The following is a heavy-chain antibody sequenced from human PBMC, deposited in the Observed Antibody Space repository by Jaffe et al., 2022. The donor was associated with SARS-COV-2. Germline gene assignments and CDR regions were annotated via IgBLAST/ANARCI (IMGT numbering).Heavy chain of an antibody. CDR1: GFTFSNYW. D-gene: IGHD3-16*01. Sequence: EVQLVDSGGGLVQPGGSLRLSCVASGFTFSNYWMHWVRQAPGKGLVWISRINMDGSTTNYADSVKGRFTISRDNAKNTVFLQMNSLGAEDTAVYYCVRGASGGYYNYVVAYWGQGTLVTVSS. CDR2: INMDGSTT. V-gene: IGHV3-74*01. J-gene: IGHJ4*02. CDR3: VRGASGGYYNYVVAY.